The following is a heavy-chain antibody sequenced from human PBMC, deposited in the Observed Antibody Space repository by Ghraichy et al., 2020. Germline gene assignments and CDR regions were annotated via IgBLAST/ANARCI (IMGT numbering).Heavy chain of an antibody. D-gene: IGHD2-15*01. Sequence: GGSLRLSCAASGFTFSSYRMSWVRQAPGKGLEWVANIKKDGSEKYYGDSVKGRFTISRDNAKNSLYLQMNSLRAEDTAVYYCAWGWFFDYWGHGTLVTVSS. V-gene: IGHV3-7*04. CDR3: AWGWFFDY. CDR1: GFTFSSYR. CDR2: IKKDGSEK. J-gene: IGHJ4*01.